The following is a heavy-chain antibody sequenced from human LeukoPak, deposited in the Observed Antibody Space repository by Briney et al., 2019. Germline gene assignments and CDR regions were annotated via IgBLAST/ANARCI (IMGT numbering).Heavy chain of an antibody. V-gene: IGHV5-51*01. Sequence: PGESLKISCKGSGYNFTNYWIGWVRQMPGKGLEWMGIIYPGDSDTRYSPSFQGQVTISADKSISTAYLQWSSLKASDTAMYYCARQVSGSSDYMDVWGKGTTVTISS. J-gene: IGHJ6*03. CDR3: ARQVSGSSDYMDV. CDR2: IYPGDSDT. D-gene: IGHD3-10*01. CDR1: GYNFTNYW.